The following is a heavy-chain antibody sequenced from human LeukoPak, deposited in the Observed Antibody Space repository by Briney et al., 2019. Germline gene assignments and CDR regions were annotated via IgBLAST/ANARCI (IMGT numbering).Heavy chain of an antibody. D-gene: IGHD2-15*01. Sequence: GGSLRLSCAASGFTFSSYSMNWVRQAPGKGLEWVSSISSSSSYIYYADSVKGRFTISRDNAENSLYLQMNSLRAEDTAVYYCARGYCSGGSCYPNWFDPWGQGTLVTVSS. CDR2: ISSSSSYI. J-gene: IGHJ5*02. CDR1: GFTFSSYS. CDR3: ARGYCSGGSCYPNWFDP. V-gene: IGHV3-21*01.